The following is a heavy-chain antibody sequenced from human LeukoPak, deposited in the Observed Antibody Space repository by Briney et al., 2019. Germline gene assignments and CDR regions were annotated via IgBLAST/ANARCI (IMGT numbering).Heavy chain of an antibody. Sequence: SQTLSLTCAVSGGSISSGGYSWSWIRQPPGKGLEWIGYIYYSGSTYYNPSLKSRVTISVDRSKNQFSLKLSSVTAADTAVYYCARVVGITMVRGVNLGMDVWGQGTTVTVSS. D-gene: IGHD3-10*01. CDR1: GGSISSGGYS. J-gene: IGHJ6*02. V-gene: IGHV4-30-2*01. CDR3: ARVVGITMVRGVNLGMDV. CDR2: IYYSGST.